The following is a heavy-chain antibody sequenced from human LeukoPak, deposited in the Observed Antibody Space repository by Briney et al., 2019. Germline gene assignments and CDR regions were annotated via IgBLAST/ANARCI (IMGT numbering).Heavy chain of an antibody. CDR2: INPNSGVT. D-gene: IGHD3-22*01. V-gene: IGHV1-2*02. J-gene: IGHJ4*02. CDR3: ARTVHADTGGYGQFDS. Sequence: ASVKVSCKTSGYIFTAYYMHWVRQAPGQGPEWMGWINPNSGVTEYAQTFQDRVTMTTDTSVSTAYMELSTLRSDDTAVHFCARTVHADTGGYGQFDSWGQGTQVTVSS. CDR1: GYIFTAYY.